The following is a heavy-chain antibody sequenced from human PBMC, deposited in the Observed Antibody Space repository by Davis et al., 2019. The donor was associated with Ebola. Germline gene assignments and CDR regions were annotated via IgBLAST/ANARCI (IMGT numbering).Heavy chain of an antibody. CDR3: ARVGSSWYSDY. CDR1: GYSFTDDG. V-gene: IGHV1-18*01. D-gene: IGHD6-13*01. Sequence: AASVKVSCKASGYSFTDDGISWVRQAPGQGLEWMGWISTYNGNTNYAQKFQGRVTMTRDTSTSTVYMELSSLRSEDTAVYYCARVGSSWYSDYWGQGTLVTVSS. J-gene: IGHJ4*02. CDR2: ISTYNGNT.